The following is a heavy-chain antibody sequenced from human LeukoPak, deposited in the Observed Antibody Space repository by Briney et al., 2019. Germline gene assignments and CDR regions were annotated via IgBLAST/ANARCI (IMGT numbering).Heavy chain of an antibody. V-gene: IGHV3-11*01. CDR3: ARSIGYYYTMDV. D-gene: IGHD3-22*01. J-gene: IGHJ6*02. CDR2: ISGSGSDL. CDR1: GFSFSDYY. Sequence: GGSLRLSCVACGFSFSDYYMSWLRQAPGRGLEWISYISGSGSDLYYADSVKGRFTISRDNANNSLYLQMNSLRAEDTAVYYCARSIGYYYTMDVWGQGTTVTVSS.